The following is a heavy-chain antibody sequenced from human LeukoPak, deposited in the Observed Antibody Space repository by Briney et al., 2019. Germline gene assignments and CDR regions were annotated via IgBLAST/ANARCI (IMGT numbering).Heavy chain of an antibody. D-gene: IGHD4-11*01. V-gene: IGHV3-48*03. CDR1: GFTFSSYE. CDR2: ISSSGSTI. Sequence: GGSLRLSCAASGFTFSSYEMNWVRQAPGKGLEWVSYISSSGSTIYYADSVKGRFTISRDNAKNSLYLQMSSLRAEDTAVYYCARVHDYSNYGWYFDLWGRGTLVTVSS. J-gene: IGHJ2*01. CDR3: ARVHDYSNYGWYFDL.